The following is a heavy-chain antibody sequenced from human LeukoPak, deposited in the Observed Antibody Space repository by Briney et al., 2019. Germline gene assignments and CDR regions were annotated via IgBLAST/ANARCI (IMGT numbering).Heavy chain of an antibody. D-gene: IGHD6-13*01. V-gene: IGHV5-51*01. CDR1: GYSFTSYW. CDR2: IYPGDSDT. Sequence: GESLKISCKGSGYSFTSYWIGWVRQMPGKGLEWMGIIYPGDSDTRYSPSFQRQVTIPADKSISTAYLQWSSLKASDTAMYYCARQFSGYSSSWYSNWGQGTLVPVSS. J-gene: IGHJ4*02. CDR3: ARQFSGYSSSWYSN.